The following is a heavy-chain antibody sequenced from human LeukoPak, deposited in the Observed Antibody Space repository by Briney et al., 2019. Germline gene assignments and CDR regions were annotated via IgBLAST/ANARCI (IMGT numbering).Heavy chain of an antibody. D-gene: IGHD3-9*01. J-gene: IGHJ4*02. CDR2: NSGSGGST. V-gene: IGHV3-23*01. Sequence: GGSLRLSCAASGFTFSNYAMSWVRQAPGKGLEWVSTNSGSGGSTYYADSVKGRFTISRDNSKNTLFLQMHSLRAEDTAVYYCAALPTGYQNFDYWGQGTLVTVSS. CDR3: AALPTGYQNFDY. CDR1: GFTFSNYA.